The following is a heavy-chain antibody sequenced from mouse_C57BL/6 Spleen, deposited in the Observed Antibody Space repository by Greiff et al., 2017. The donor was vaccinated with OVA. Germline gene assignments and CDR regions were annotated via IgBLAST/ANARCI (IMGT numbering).Heavy chain of an antibody. Sequence: EVNVVESGGGLVKPGGSLKLSCAASGFTFSSYAMSWVRQTPEKRLEWVATISDGGSYTYYPDNVKGRFTISRDNAKNNLYLQMSHLKSEDTAMYYCAREGRHQLGAMDYWGQGTSVTVSS. CDR3: AREGRHQLGAMDY. D-gene: IGHD4-1*01. CDR2: ISDGGSYT. J-gene: IGHJ4*01. V-gene: IGHV5-4*01. CDR1: GFTFSSYA.